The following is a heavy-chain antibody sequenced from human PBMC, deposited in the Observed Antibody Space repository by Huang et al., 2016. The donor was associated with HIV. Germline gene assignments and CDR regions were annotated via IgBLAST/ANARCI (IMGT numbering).Heavy chain of an antibody. J-gene: IGHJ3*02. CDR3: ARSGGYYLGDFDI. Sequence: QVTLKESGPVLVNPTETLTLTCTVSGSSLNDARLGVSWIRQPPGKALEWLAHIYSNDEKSYRTSLGTRLTISKDTSKSQVVLVMTNMDPVDTATYFCARSGGYYLGDFDIWGQGTMVTVSS. CDR1: GSSLNDARLG. CDR2: IYSNDEK. V-gene: IGHV2-26*01. D-gene: IGHD3-22*01.